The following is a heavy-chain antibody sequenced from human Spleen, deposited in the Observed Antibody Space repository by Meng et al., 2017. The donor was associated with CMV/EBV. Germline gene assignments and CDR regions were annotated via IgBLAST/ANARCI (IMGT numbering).Heavy chain of an antibody. CDR1: GFTFSTYA. Sequence: GGSLRLSCAASGFTFSTYAFHWVRQAPGKGLEWVSVISYDGVNKYYEDSVKGRFIISRDNSKNTVYLQMSSLRDEDTGVYYCARARKDDYTNSECGMDVWGRGTTVTVSS. D-gene: IGHD4-11*01. CDR2: ISYDGVNK. CDR3: ARARKDDYTNSECGMDV. V-gene: IGHV3-30*04. J-gene: IGHJ6*02.